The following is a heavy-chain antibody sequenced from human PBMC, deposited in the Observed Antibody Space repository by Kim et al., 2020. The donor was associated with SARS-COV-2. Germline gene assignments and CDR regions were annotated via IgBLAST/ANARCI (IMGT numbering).Heavy chain of an antibody. D-gene: IGHD1-26*01. V-gene: IGHV3-30*02. J-gene: IGHJ6*02. CDR3: AKDLKSGGYYYYYGMDV. Sequence: YVKRRLTISRDNSKNTLYLQLNSLRPEDTAVYYCAKDLKSGGYYYYYGMDVWGQGTTVTVSS.